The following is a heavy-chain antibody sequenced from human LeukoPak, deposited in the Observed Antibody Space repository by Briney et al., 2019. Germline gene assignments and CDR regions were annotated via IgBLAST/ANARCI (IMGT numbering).Heavy chain of an antibody. CDR3: AKPAKTDYVDY. J-gene: IGHJ4*02. V-gene: IGHV3-23*01. Sequence: GGSLRLSCAASGFTFSSYAMSWVRQAPGKGLEWVSSISESGGTTDYADSVKGRFTISRDNSKNTLYLQMNSLKAEDTAVYYCAKPAKTDYVDYWGQGTLVTVSS. D-gene: IGHD4/OR15-4a*01. CDR2: ISESGGTT. CDR1: GFTFSSYA.